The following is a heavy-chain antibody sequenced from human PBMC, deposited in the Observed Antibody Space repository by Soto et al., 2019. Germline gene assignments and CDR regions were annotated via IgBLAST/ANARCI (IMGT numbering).Heavy chain of an antibody. CDR1: GFTFSSYV. CDR3: AKDPSVLGSSSGRGAFDY. V-gene: IGHV3-23*01. CDR2: ISGSGGST. D-gene: IGHD6-6*01. Sequence: EVQLLESGGGLVQPGGSLRLSCAASGFTFSSYVMSWVRQAPGKGLEWVSAISGSGGSTYYADSVKGRFTISRDNSKNTLYLQMNSLRAEDTAVYYCAKDPSVLGSSSGRGAFDYWGQGTLVTVSS. J-gene: IGHJ4*02.